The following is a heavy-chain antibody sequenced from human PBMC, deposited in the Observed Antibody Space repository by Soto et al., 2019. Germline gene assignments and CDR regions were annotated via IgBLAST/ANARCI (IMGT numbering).Heavy chain of an antibody. CDR2: IYYSGST. J-gene: IGHJ4*02. D-gene: IGHD5-12*01. CDR3: ARPDASLVATLDY. V-gene: IGHV4-59*08. Sequence: SETLSLTCTVSGGSISSYYWSWIRQPPGKGLEWIGYIYYSGSTNYNPSLKSRVTISVDTSKNQFSLKLSSVTAADTAVYYCARPDASLVATLDYWGQGTLVTVSS. CDR1: GGSISSYY.